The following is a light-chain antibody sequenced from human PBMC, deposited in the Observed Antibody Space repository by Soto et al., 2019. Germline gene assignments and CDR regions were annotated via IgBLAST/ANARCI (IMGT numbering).Light chain of an antibody. CDR1: ESISTY. CDR3: QQRNRWPLT. J-gene: IGKJ4*01. CDR2: DAS. Sequence: IVLTQSPATLSLSPGERATLSCRTNESISTYLAWYQQKVGLAPRLLIYDASDRATGIPARFSGRGSGTDFTLTISSLEPEDIAVYYCQQRNRWPLTFGGGTKVEIK. V-gene: IGKV3-11*01.